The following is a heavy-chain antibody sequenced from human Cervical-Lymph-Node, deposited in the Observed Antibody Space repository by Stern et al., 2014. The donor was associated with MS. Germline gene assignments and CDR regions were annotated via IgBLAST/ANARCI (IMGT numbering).Heavy chain of an antibody. D-gene: IGHD6-19*01. J-gene: IGHJ4*02. V-gene: IGHV1-46*01. Sequence: MQLVESGAEVKKPGASVKVSCKASGYTFSSYYFHWVRQAPGQGLEWMGIINPSGGTTTYARNFQGRVTMTRDTSTSTVYMELSSLRSDDTALYYCARDVGGVAGTLLDYWGQGTLVTVSS. CDR2: INPSGGTT. CDR3: ARDVGGVAGTLLDY. CDR1: GYTFSSYY.